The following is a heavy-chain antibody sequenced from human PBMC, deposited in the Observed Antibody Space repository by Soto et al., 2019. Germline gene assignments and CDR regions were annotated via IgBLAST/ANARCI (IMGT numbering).Heavy chain of an antibody. CDR3: TTGGNYDSSGYYLLRAFDI. Sequence: EVQLVESGGGLVKPGGSLRLSCAASGFTYSNAWMSWVRQAPGKGLEWVGRIKSKTDGGTTDYAAPVKGRFTISRDDSKNTLYLQMNSLKTKDTAVYYCTTGGNYDSSGYYLLRAFDIWGQGTMVTVSS. V-gene: IGHV3-15*01. CDR1: GFTYSNAW. J-gene: IGHJ3*02. CDR2: IKSKTDGGTT. D-gene: IGHD3-22*01.